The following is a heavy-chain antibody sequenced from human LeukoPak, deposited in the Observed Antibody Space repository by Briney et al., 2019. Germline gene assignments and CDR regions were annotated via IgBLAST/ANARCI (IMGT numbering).Heavy chain of an antibody. Sequence: PGGSLRLSCAASGFTFSSYAMSWVRQAPGKGLGWVSAISGSGGSTYYADSVKGRFTISRDNSKNTLYLQMNSLRAEDTAVYYCAKDVHCSSTSCYYYGMDVWGQGTTVTVSS. CDR3: AKDVHCSSTSCYYYGMDV. J-gene: IGHJ6*02. CDR1: GFTFSSYA. D-gene: IGHD2-2*01. V-gene: IGHV3-23*01. CDR2: ISGSGGST.